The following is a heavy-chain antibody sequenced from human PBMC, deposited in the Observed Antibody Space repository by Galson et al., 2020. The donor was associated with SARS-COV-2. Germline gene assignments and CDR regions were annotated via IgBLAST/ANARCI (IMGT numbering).Heavy chain of an antibody. Sequence: TGGSLRLSCAASGFTISSYGMHWVRQAPGKGREWVAVIWYDGSNKYYADSVKGRFTISRDNSKNTLYLQMNSLRAEDTAVYYCARDLYYYDSSGYYYLRTDYYYGMDVWGQGTTVTVSS. D-gene: IGHD3-22*01. CDR3: ARDLYYYDSSGYYYLRTDYYYGMDV. J-gene: IGHJ6*02. V-gene: IGHV3-33*01. CDR2: IWYDGSNK. CDR1: GFTISSYG.